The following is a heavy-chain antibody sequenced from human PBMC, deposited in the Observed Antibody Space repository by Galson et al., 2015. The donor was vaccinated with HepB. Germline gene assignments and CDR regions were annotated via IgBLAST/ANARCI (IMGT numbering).Heavy chain of an antibody. CDR2: ISSSSAYT. Sequence: SLRLSCAASGFIFSRYSMNWVRQAPGKGLEWVSSISSSSAYTYYADSVKGRFTISRDNTKNSLYLQMNSLRAADTAVYYCAREVRGQMVIVGYYDAWGQGTRLTVSS. CDR1: GFIFSRYS. D-gene: IGHD3-10*01. V-gene: IGHV3-21*01. CDR3: AREVRGQMVIVGYYDA. J-gene: IGHJ4*02.